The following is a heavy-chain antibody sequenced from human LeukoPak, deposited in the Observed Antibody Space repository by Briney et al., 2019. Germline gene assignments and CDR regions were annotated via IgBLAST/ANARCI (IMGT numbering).Heavy chain of an antibody. CDR3: ARDRGITMVRGVFDY. CDR2: MSGNGGNT. D-gene: IGHD3-10*01. J-gene: IGHJ4*02. Sequence: GGSLRLSCAASGFTFSNFAMAWVRQVPGKGSEWGSGMSGNGGNTYYTDSVKGRFTISRDNSENTLYLQMNSLRAEDTAVYYCARDRGITMVRGVFDYWGQGTLVTVSS. CDR1: GFTFSNFA. V-gene: IGHV3-23*01.